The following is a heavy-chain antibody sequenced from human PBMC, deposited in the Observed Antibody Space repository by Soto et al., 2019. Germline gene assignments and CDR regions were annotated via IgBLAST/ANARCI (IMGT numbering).Heavy chain of an antibody. CDR1: GYTFTSYG. CDR3: ARELSGWKTFYGMDV. D-gene: IGHD6-19*01. CDR2: ISAYNGNT. Sequence: QVQLVQSGAEVKKPGASVKVSCKASGYTFTSYGISWVRQAPGQGLEWMGWISAYNGNTNYAQKLQGRVTMTTDTSTITAYMELRSLRSDDTAVYYCARELSGWKTFYGMDVWGQGTTVTVSS. J-gene: IGHJ6*02. V-gene: IGHV1-18*01.